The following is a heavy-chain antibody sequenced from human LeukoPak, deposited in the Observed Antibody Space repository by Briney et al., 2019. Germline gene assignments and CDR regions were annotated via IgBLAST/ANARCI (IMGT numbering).Heavy chain of an antibody. V-gene: IGHV3-21*01. D-gene: IGHD2-2*01. CDR3: ARALRPGTLPAAIGLFDY. CDR2: ISSSSSYI. J-gene: IGHJ4*02. CDR1: GFTFSSYS. Sequence: PGGSLRLSCAASGFTFSSYSMNWVRQAPGKGLEWVSSISSSSSYIYYADSVKGRFTISRDNAKNSLYLQMNSLRAEDTAVYYCARALRPGTLPAAIGLFDYWGQGTLVTVSS.